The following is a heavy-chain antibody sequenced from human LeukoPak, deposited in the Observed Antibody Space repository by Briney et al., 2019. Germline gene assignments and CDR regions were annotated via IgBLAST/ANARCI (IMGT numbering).Heavy chain of an antibody. CDR3: ARDGEYSYGYGFVY. Sequence: GSLRLSCAASGFTSSSYGMHWVRQAPGKGLEWVAFIWYDESKNSHADSVKGRFTISRDTSKNTVYLQMNSLRPEETAVYYCARDGEYSYGYGFVYWGQGTLVTVSS. J-gene: IGHJ4*02. V-gene: IGHV3-33*01. CDR1: GFTSSSYG. D-gene: IGHD5-18*01. CDR2: IWYDESKN.